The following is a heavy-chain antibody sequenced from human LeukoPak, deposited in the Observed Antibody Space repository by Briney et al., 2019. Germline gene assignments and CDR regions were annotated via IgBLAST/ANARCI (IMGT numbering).Heavy chain of an antibody. CDR2: IYPGDSDT. Sequence: GESLKISCKGSGYSFISYWIGWVRQMPGKGLEWMGIIYPGDSDTRYSPSFQGQVTISADKSISTAYPQWSSLKASDTAMYYCARQEARRFFKTDDAFDIWGQGTMVTVSS. D-gene: IGHD3-3*01. V-gene: IGHV5-51*01. CDR3: ARQEARRFFKTDDAFDI. CDR1: GYSFISYW. J-gene: IGHJ3*02.